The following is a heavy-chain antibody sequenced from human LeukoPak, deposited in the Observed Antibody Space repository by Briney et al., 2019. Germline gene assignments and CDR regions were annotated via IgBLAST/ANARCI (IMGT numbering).Heavy chain of an antibody. Sequence: RSSETLSLTCTVSGGSISSSSYYWGWIRQPPGKGLEWIGSIYYSGSTYYNPSLKSRVTISVDTSKNQFSLKLSSVTAADTAVYYCASCGYGSGSYVDYWGQGTLVTVSS. CDR2: IYYSGST. V-gene: IGHV4-39*01. CDR3: ASCGYGSGSYVDY. J-gene: IGHJ4*02. CDR1: GGSISSSSYY. D-gene: IGHD3-10*01.